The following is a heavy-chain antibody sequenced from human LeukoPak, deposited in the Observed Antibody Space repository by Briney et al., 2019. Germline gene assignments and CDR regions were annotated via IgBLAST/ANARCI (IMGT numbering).Heavy chain of an antibody. Sequence: PSETLSLTCTVSGGSISSSSYYWGWIRQPPGKGLEWIGSIYYSGSTYYNPSLQSRVTISVDTSKNQFSLKLSSVTAADTAVYYCARSRYPGYSYGYDYWGQGTLVTVSS. CDR1: GGSISSSSYY. D-gene: IGHD5-18*01. J-gene: IGHJ4*02. CDR3: ARSRYPGYSYGYDY. V-gene: IGHV4-39*07. CDR2: IYYSGST.